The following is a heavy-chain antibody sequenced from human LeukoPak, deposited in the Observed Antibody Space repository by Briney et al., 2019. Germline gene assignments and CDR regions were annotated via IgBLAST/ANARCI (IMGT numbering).Heavy chain of an antibody. J-gene: IGHJ4*02. V-gene: IGHV3-11*01. Sequence: GGSLRLSCAASGFTFSDYYMSWIRQAPGKGLEWVSYISSSGSTIYYADSVKGRFTISRDNAKNSLYLQMNSLRAEDTAVYYCAKGGNTLVATTLPRSYFDYWGQGTLVTVSS. D-gene: IGHD5-12*01. CDR3: AKGGNTLVATTLPRSYFDY. CDR1: GFTFSDYY. CDR2: ISSSGSTI.